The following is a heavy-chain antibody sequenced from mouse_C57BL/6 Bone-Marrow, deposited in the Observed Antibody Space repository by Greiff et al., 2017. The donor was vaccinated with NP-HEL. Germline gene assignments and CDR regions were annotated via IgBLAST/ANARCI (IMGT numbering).Heavy chain of an antibody. CDR1: GYTFTDYY. Sequence: QVHVKQSGAELVRPGASVKLSCKASGYTFTDYYINWVKQRPGQGLEWIARIYPGSGNTYYNEKFKGKATLTAEKSSSTAYMQLSSLTSEDSAVYFCARWANSSGYYFDYGGQGTTLTVSS. CDR3: ARWANSSGYYFDY. CDR2: IYPGSGNT. D-gene: IGHD3-2*02. J-gene: IGHJ2*01. V-gene: IGHV1-76*01.